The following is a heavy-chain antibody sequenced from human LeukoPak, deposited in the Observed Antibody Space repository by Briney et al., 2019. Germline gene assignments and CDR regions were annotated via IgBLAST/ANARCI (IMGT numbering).Heavy chain of an antibody. V-gene: IGHV1-8*01. CDR2: MNPNSGNT. D-gene: IGHD3-9*01. CDR3: ARRVTYYDLLTAYYNRYFDL. CDR1: GYTFTSYD. J-gene: IGHJ2*01. Sequence: ASVKVSCKAFGYTFTSYDINWVRQATGQGLEWMGWMNPNSGNTGYAQKFQGRVTMTGNTSISTAYMELSSLRSEDTAVYYCARRVTYYDLLTAYYNRYFDLWGRGTLVTVSS.